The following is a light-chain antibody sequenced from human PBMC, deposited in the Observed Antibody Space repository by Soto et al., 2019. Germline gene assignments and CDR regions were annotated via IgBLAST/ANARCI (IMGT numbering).Light chain of an antibody. Sequence: SYELTQPPSVSVAPGETATITCGGNNSGSKSVHWYQQKAGQAPVLTIYYDRDRSSGIPERFSGSNSGNTATLTISRVEAGDEADYYCQVWDNNSDHVVFGGGTKLTVL. CDR3: QVWDNNSDHVV. V-gene: IGLV3-21*04. CDR2: YDR. J-gene: IGLJ2*01. CDR1: NSGSKS.